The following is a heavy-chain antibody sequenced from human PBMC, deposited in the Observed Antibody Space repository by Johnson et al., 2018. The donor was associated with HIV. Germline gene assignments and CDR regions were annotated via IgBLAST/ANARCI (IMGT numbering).Heavy chain of an antibody. CDR2: LNRHGGSS. D-gene: IGHD3-10*01. CDR3: ARDLYYGSGRSVAFDI. J-gene: IGHJ3*02. Sequence: VQLVESGGGVVRPGGSLSLSCAASGFTFDDYGMSWVRQAPGKGLEWVSVLNRHGGSSGYADSVKGRFTISSDNAKNSLNLQMKSLRAEDTALYYCARDLYYGSGRSVAFDIWGQGTMVTVSS. V-gene: IGHV3-20*04. CDR1: GFTFDDYG.